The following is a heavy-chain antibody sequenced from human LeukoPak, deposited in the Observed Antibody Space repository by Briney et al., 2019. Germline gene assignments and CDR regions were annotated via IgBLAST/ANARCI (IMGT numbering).Heavy chain of an antibody. V-gene: IGHV3-30*04. CDR2: ISHDGGND. CDR3: VGSPTYYNMVV. D-gene: IGHD3-10*01. J-gene: IGHJ6*03. Sequence: GKSLRLSCAASGLTFRNYAIHWVRQAPGKGLEWVTVISHDGGNDYYSDSVKGRFTISRDNSKNTVELQMTGLRGDDTAVYYYVGSPTYYNMVVWGRGTTLTVS. CDR1: GLTFRNYA.